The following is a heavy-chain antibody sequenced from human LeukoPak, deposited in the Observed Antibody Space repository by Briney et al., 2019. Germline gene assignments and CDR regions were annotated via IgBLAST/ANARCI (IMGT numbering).Heavy chain of an antibody. CDR3: ARGGGYNENLDY. J-gene: IGHJ4*02. CDR1: GGSVSSGSYY. V-gene: IGHV4-61*01. Sequence: SETLSLTCTVSGGSVSSGSYYWNWIRQPPGKGLEWIGYIYYSGSTNYNPSLKSRVTISVDTSKNQFSLKLSSVTAADTAVYYCARGGGYNENLDYWGQGTLVTVSS. CDR2: IYYSGST. D-gene: IGHD5-24*01.